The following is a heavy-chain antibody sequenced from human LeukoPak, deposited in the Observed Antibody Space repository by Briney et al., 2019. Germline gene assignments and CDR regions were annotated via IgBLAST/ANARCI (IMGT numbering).Heavy chain of an antibody. J-gene: IGHJ4*02. D-gene: IGHD6-19*01. Sequence: SETLSLTCTVSGGSISSYYWSWIRQPPGKGLEWIGYIYYSGSTNYNPSLKSRVTISVDTSKNQFSLKLSSVTAADTAVYYCARGGGYSSGWTCWGQGTLVTVSS. CDR1: GGSISSYY. V-gene: IGHV4-59*01. CDR2: IYYSGST. CDR3: ARGGGYSSGWTC.